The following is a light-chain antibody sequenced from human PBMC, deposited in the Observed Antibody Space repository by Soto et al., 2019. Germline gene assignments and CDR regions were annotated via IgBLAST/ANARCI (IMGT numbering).Light chain of an antibody. V-gene: IGKV3-20*01. J-gene: IGKJ1*01. CDR3: QQYGDSPWT. Sequence: EIVLTQSPGTRSLSPVSRATLSCRASQSVGSIYLAWYQQKPGQAPRLLIYGASSRATGIPDRFSGSGSGTDFTLTISRLEPEDFAVYYCQQYGDSPWTFGQGTKVDIK. CDR2: GAS. CDR1: QSVGSIY.